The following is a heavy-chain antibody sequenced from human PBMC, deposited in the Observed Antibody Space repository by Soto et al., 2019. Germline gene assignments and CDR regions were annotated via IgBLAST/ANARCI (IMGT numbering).Heavy chain of an antibody. D-gene: IGHD3-10*01. Sequence: EVQLVESGGGLVQPGGSLRLSCAASGFTFSSYWMSWVRQAPGKGLEWVANIKQDGSEKYYVYSVKGRFTISRDNAKNSLYLQMNSLRAEDTAVYYCARVAGGEGQIWFGELDYFDYWGQGTLVTVSS. J-gene: IGHJ4*02. V-gene: IGHV3-7*01. CDR2: IKQDGSEK. CDR3: ARVAGGEGQIWFGELDYFDY. CDR1: GFTFSSYW.